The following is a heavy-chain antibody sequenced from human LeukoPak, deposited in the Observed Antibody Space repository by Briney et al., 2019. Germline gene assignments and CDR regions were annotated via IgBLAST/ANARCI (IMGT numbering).Heavy chain of an antibody. D-gene: IGHD3-10*01. V-gene: IGHV4-59*12. CDR3: ARPFGELSVYFDY. Sequence: SETLSLTCTVSGGSMNNYYWNWIRQSPGKGLEWIGYIYYSGSTNYNPSLKSRVTISVDTSKNQFSLKLSSVTAADTAVYYCARPFGELSVYFDYWGQGTLVPVSS. CDR1: GGSMNNYY. J-gene: IGHJ4*02. CDR2: IYYSGST.